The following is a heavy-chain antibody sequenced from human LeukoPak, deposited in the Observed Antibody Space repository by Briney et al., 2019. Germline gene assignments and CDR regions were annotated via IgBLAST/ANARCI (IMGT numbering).Heavy chain of an antibody. CDR2: INHSGST. CDR1: GGSFSGYY. V-gene: IGHV4-34*01. Sequence: PSETLFLTCAVYGGSFSGYYWSWIRQPPGKGLEWIGEINHSGSTNYNPSLKSRVTISVDTSKNQFSLKLSSVTAADTAVYYCARLSSSNWYWIDYWGQGTLVTVSS. D-gene: IGHD6-13*01. CDR3: ARLSSSNWYWIDY. J-gene: IGHJ4*02.